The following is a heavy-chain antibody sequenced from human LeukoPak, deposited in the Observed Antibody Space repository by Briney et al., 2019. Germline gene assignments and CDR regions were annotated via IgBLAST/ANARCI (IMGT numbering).Heavy chain of an antibody. Sequence: PSETLSLTCAVSGGSISSGGYSWRWVRQPPGKGLEWIGYIYHSGSTYYNPSLKSRVTISVDRSKNQFSLKLSSVTAADTAVYYCARLRLDWFDPWGQGTLVTVSS. CDR2: IYHSGST. V-gene: IGHV4-30-2*01. CDR3: ARLRLDWFDP. CDR1: GGSISSGGYS. J-gene: IGHJ5*02.